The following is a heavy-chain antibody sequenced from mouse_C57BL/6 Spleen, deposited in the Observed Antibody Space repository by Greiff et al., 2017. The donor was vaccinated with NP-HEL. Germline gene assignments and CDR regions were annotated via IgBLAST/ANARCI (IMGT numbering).Heavy chain of an antibody. V-gene: IGHV1-69*01. CDR2: IDPSDSYT. Sequence: QVQLQQPGAELVMPGASVKLSCKASGYTFTSYWMHWVKQRPGQGLEWIGEIDPSDSYTNYNQKFKGKSTLTVDKSSSTAYMQLSSLTSEDSSVYYCARRDGNGFDDWGQGTTLTVSS. D-gene: IGHD2-1*01. J-gene: IGHJ2*01. CDR3: ARRDGNGFDD. CDR1: GYTFTSYW.